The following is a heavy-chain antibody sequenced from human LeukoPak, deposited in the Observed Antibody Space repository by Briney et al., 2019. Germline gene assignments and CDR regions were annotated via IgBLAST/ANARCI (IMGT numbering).Heavy chain of an antibody. Sequence: GGSLRLSCAASGFTFSSYWMHWVRQAPGKGLVWVSRINSDGSTTNYADSVKGRFTISRDNAKNSLYLQMNSLRDEDTAVYYCARVGHGSGSFDYWGQGTLVTVPS. J-gene: IGHJ4*02. CDR3: ARVGHGSGSFDY. CDR1: GFTFSSYW. D-gene: IGHD3-10*01. CDR2: INSDGSTT. V-gene: IGHV3-74*01.